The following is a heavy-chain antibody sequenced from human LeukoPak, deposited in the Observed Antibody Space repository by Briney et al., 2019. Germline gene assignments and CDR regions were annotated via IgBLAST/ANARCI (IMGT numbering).Heavy chain of an antibody. V-gene: IGHV4-34*01. J-gene: IGHJ6*03. D-gene: IGHD2/OR15-2a*01. Sequence: SETLSLTCAVYGGSFSGYYWSWIRQPPGKGLEWIGEINHSGSTNYNPSLKSRVTISVDTSKNQFSLKLSSVTAADTAVYYCARAGYYGRYYYYYYMDFWGKGTTVTVSS. CDR3: ARAGYYGRYYYYYYMDF. CDR2: INHSGST. CDR1: GGSFSGYY.